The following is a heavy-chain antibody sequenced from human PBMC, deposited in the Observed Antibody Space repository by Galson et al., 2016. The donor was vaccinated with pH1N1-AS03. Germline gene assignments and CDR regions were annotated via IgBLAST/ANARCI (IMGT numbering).Heavy chain of an antibody. CDR3: ARGPVSYSNYWFPPPDY. D-gene: IGHD6-13*01. Sequence: SLRLSCAAAGFTFSSYAMYWVRQAPGKGLEYVSVISGNGFSTYYANSVKGRFTNSRDNSNNTLYLQMGSLRTEDMAVYYCARGPVSYSNYWFPPPDYWGQGTLVTVSS. CDR1: GFTFSSYA. J-gene: IGHJ4*02. V-gene: IGHV3-64*01. CDR2: ISGNGFST.